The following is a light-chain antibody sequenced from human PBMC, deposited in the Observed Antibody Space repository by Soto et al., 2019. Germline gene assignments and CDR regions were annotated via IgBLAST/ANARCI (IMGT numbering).Light chain of an antibody. V-gene: IGKV3-15*01. Sequence: EIVMTQSPATLSVSPGERATLSCRASQSISSKLAWYQQKPGQAPRLLINGASTRATGIPVRFSGSGSGTEFTLTITSLQSEDFAVYYCQEYNNWHPITFGGGTKVEIK. CDR2: GAS. CDR1: QSISSK. CDR3: QEYNNWHPIT. J-gene: IGKJ4*01.